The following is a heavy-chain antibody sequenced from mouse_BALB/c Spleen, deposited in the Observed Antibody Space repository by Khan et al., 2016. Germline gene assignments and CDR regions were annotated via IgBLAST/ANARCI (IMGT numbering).Heavy chain of an antibody. D-gene: IGHD1-1*01. CDR1: GFTFSTYA. V-gene: IGHV5-6-5*01. CDR3: ARGVTTVVYDFDY. Sequence: EVELVESGGGLVKPGGSLKLSCAASGFTFSTYAMSWFRQTPEKRMEWVASNSSGGTTYYPDSLKGRFTISRDNARNILLVQMSMRTAADTAMSSCARGVTTVVYDFDYWGQGTTLTVSS. CDR2: NSSGGTT. J-gene: IGHJ2*01.